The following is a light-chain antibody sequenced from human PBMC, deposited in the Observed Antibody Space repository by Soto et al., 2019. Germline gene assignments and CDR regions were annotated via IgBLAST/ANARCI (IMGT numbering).Light chain of an antibody. CDR1: QSVSSSY. CDR3: QQYGSSRWT. Sequence: IVLTQSPGTLSLSTRERATLSCRASQSVSSSYLAWYQQKPGQAPRLLIYGASSRATGIPDRFSGSGSGTDFTLTISRLEPEDFAVYYCQQYGSSRWTFGQGGNVDIK. V-gene: IGKV3-20*01. J-gene: IGKJ1*01. CDR2: GAS.